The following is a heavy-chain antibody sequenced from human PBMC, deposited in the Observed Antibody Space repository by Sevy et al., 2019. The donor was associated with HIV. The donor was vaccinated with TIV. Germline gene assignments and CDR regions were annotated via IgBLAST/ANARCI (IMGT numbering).Heavy chain of an antibody. J-gene: IGHJ6*02. V-gene: IGHV3-48*02. Sequence: GGSLRLSCAASGFTFSSYSMNWVRQAPGKGLEWVSYISSSSSTIYYADSVKGRFTISRDNAKNSLYLQMNSLRDEDTAVYYCARVDTGMVTFYYGMDVWGQGTTVTVSS. D-gene: IGHD5-18*01. CDR1: GFTFSSYS. CDR2: ISSSSSTI. CDR3: ARVDTGMVTFYYGMDV.